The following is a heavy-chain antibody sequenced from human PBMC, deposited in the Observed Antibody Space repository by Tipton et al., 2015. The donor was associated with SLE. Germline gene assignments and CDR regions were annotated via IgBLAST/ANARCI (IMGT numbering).Heavy chain of an antibody. J-gene: IGHJ3*02. V-gene: IGHV4-61*01. CDR3: ARDRVPYSSGCFDI. Sequence: GLVKPSETLSLTCTVSGGSVSSGSYYWSWIRQPPGKGLEWIGYIYYSGSTNYNPSLKSRVTISVDTSKNQFSLKLSSVTAADTAVYYCARDRVPYSSGCFDIWGQGTMVTVSS. CDR2: IYYSGST. CDR1: GGSVSSGSYY. D-gene: IGHD6-19*01.